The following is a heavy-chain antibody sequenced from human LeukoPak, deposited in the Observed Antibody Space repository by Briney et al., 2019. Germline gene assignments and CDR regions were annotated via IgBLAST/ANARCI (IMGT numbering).Heavy chain of an antibody. CDR3: ARDYGAAAGTLGFDY. CDR2: INPNSGGT. J-gene: IGHJ4*02. D-gene: IGHD6-13*01. V-gene: IGHV1-2*04. CDR1: GYTFTGYY. Sequence: ASVKVSCKASGYTFTGYYMHWVRQAPGQGLEWMGWINPNSGGTNYAQKFQGWVTMTRDTSISTAYMELSRLRSDDTAVYYCARDYGAAAGTLGFDYWGQGTLVTVPS.